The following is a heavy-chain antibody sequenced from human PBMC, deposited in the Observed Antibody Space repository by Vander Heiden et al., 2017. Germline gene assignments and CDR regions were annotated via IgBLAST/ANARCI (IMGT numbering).Heavy chain of an antibody. J-gene: IGHJ4*02. D-gene: IGHD6-13*01. CDR2: ISISSSYI. CDR3: ATSPGYSTRWFDY. CDR1: GFTFTSYS. V-gene: IGHV3-21*01. Sequence: EVQLVESGGGLDKPGGSLRLSCAASGFTFTSYSMNWVRQAPGKEPEWVSYISISSSYIYYTDSVKGRFHISRDNAKNSLFLEMNSLRAENTAVYYCATSPGYSTRWFDYWGQGTLVTVSS.